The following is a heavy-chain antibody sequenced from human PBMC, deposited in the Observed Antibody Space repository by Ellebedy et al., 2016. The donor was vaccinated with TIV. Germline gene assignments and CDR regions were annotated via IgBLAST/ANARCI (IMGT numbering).Heavy chain of an antibody. J-gene: IGHJ4*02. CDR3: AKGHSSGWYFFDY. D-gene: IGHD6-19*01. Sequence: GGSLRLSCAASGFIFSSFAMFWVRQAPGKGLEWVAVISYDGNNKFYADSVKGRFTLSRDTSKNTVYLQMNSLRAEGTAVYYCAKGHSSGWYFFDYWGQGTPVTVSS. CDR2: ISYDGNNK. V-gene: IGHV3-30*14. CDR1: GFIFSSFA.